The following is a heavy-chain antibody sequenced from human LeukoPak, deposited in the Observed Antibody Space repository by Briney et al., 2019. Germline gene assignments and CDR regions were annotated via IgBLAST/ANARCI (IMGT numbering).Heavy chain of an antibody. J-gene: IGHJ4*02. CDR2: ISGRGSTT. Sequence: SGGSLRLSCAASGFTFSSYGMSWVRQGPGKGLDWVSAISGRGSTTNYADSVKGRFTVSRDNSKNPLYLQMRSLTTEDMAVYYCARGSHRRYSSSWYSLWGQGTLVTVSS. V-gene: IGHV3-23*01. D-gene: IGHD6-13*01. CDR3: ARGSHRRYSSSWYSL. CDR1: GFTFSSYG.